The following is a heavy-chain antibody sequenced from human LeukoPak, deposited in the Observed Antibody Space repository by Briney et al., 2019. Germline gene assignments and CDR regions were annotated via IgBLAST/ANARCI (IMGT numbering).Heavy chain of an antibody. J-gene: IGHJ6*03. CDR3: AKETYYYYMDV. CDR1: GFTFSSYS. CDR2: ISGSGGGT. V-gene: IGHV3-23*01. Sequence: PGGSLRLSCAASGFTFSSYSMNWVRQAPGKGLEWVSVISGSGGGTYYSDSVTGRFTISRDNSKNTLYLQMNSLRAEDTAVYYCAKETYYYYMDVWGRGTTVTISS.